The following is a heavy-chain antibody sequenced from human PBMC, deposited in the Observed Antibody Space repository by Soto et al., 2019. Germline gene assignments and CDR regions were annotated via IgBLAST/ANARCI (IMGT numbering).Heavy chain of an antibody. D-gene: IGHD2-21*01. J-gene: IGHJ4*02. CDR1: GFTFSNYA. CDR2: ISGGGNT. CDR3: AKGARSSSGSDGYKFDY. V-gene: IGHV3-23*01. Sequence: EVQLLEFGGHLVQPGGSLRLSCAASGFTFSNYAMTWVRRAPGKGLEWVSSISGGGNTYYADSVKGRFTISRDNSKSTLYLQMDSLRVEDTAVYYCAKGARSSSGSDGYKFDYWGQVTLVTVSS.